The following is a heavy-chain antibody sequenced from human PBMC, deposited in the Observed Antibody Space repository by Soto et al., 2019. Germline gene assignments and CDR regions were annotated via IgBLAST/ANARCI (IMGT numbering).Heavy chain of an antibody. CDR3: AASRGFYEAMDA. D-gene: IGHD3-22*01. Sequence: QVQLVQSGAEVKKPGSSVKVSCTASGGAFRNYAVSWVQQAPGQGLEWMGAVMPTFGAGVYAQKFQGRFTIFADESTNTAYLNVSSLTFEDAAIYCCAASRGFYEAMDAWGQGTTLTVSS. CDR2: VMPTFGAG. J-gene: IGHJ6*02. V-gene: IGHV1-69*01. CDR1: GGAFRNYA.